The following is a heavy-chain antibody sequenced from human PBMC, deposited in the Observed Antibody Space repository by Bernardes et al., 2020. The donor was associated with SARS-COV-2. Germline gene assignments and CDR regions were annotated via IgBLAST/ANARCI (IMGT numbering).Heavy chain of an antibody. CDR2: INDSGST. D-gene: IGHD2-15*01. CDR1: SGSFSGYY. Sequence: SETLSLTCAVYSGSFSGYYWSWIRQTPGKGLEWIGEINDSGSTKYNPALKSRVTISVNPSKNQFSLKLNSVTAADTAVYYCARGSAEVVSHFMLLFANWYVDLWGRGTLVTVGS. CDR3: ARGSAEVVSHFMLLFANWYVDL. V-gene: IGHV4-34*01. J-gene: IGHJ2*01.